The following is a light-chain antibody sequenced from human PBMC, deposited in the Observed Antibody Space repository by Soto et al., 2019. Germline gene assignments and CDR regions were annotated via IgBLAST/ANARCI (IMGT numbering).Light chain of an antibody. J-gene: IGKJ5*01. Sequence: DIQLTQSPSSLSVSVGDRVTITCRASQPIGNYVNWYQQKPGKAPDVLIYKTSNLQSGAPSRFRGSGSGTEFTFTIDSLQPEDVATYYCQQSSRAPITFGQGTRLDIK. V-gene: IGKV1-39*01. CDR2: KTS. CDR3: QQSSRAPIT. CDR1: QPIGNY.